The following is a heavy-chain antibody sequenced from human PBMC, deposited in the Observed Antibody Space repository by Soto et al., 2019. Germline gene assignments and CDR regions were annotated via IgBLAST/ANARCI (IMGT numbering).Heavy chain of an antibody. CDR2: INYSGGT. Sequence: QLLLQESGPGLVKPSVTLSLTCSVSGGSFSTRGYYWAWIRQRPGKGLEWIGSINYSGGTYYNPSLKTRLLIFVDTPKKQFSLKLSAVAAADTAVYYCAGTDLSGFDFFDSWGQGTLVTVSS. CDR3: AGTDLSGFDFFDS. V-gene: IGHV4-39*01. J-gene: IGHJ4*02. CDR1: GGSFSTRGYY. D-gene: IGHD5-12*01.